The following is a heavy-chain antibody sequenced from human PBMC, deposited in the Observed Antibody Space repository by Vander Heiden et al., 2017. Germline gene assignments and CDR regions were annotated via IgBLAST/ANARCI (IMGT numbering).Heavy chain of an antibody. CDR1: GFMFGDYI. CDR3: AKDLTTMTPYDAFDF. D-gene: IGHD4-17*01. Sequence: VQLVESGGVVVQPGGSLGLSCAASGFMFGDYIMHWVRQAPGKGLEWVSLITWDGSSTYHADSVKGRFTISRDNGKKSLYLQMNSLRTEDTALYYCAKDLTTMTPYDAFDFWGQGTMVTVSS. CDR2: ITWDGSST. V-gene: IGHV3-43*01. J-gene: IGHJ3*01.